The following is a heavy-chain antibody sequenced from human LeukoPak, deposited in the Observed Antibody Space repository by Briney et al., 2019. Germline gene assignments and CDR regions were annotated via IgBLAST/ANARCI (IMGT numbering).Heavy chain of an antibody. CDR3: ARHFYDTYPSDY. V-gene: IGHV5-10-1*01. Sequence: GESLKISCKGSGGGSATFWISWVRQMPGKGLEWMGMIDPSDSNTNYSPSFQGHVTISADRSISTAFLQWSSLKASDSAMYYCARHFYDTYPSDYWGQGTLVTVAS. J-gene: IGHJ4*02. D-gene: IGHD3-22*01. CDR1: GGGSATFW. CDR2: IDPSDSNT.